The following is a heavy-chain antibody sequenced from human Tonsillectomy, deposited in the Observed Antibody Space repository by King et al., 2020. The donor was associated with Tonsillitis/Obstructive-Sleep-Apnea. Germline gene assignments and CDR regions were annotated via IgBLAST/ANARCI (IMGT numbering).Heavy chain of an antibody. Sequence: VQLVESGGGLVQPGGSLRLSCAAAGLTFSSYEMNWVRQAPGKGLEWVSYISSSGSTIYYADSVKGRFTISRDNAKNSLYLQMNSLRAEDAAVYYCGRDSVGWSFDLWGRGTLVSVSS. J-gene: IGHJ2*01. CDR3: GRDSVGWSFDL. V-gene: IGHV3-48*03. CDR2: ISSSGSTI. CDR1: GLTFSSYE.